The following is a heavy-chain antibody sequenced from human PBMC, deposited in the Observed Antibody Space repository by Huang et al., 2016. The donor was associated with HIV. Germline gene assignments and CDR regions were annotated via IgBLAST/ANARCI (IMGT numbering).Heavy chain of an antibody. V-gene: IGHV3-30*02. CDR2: IQYDGTKK. Sequence: QVQLVESGGGVVQPGGSLRLSCATSGFTFSRYGMHWVRQAPGLGLEWVAFIQYDGTKKYYADSVKGRFNISRDNSKNMLHLQMNNLRVEDTAAYFCAKVTLGFDYWGQGTWVTVSS. J-gene: IGHJ4*02. CDR1: GFTFSRYG. D-gene: IGHD2-15*01. CDR3: AKVTLGFDY.